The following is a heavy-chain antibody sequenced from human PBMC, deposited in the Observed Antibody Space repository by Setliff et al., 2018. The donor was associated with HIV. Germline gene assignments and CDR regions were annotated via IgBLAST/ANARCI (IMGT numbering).Heavy chain of an antibody. CDR2: INHSGST. CDR1: GASFSDYQ. CDR3: ARGMEVTFDY. D-gene: IGHD2-21*02. Sequence: SETLSLTCAVYGASFSDYQWNWIRQSPGKGLEWIGEINHSGSTNYNPSLKSRVTTSVDTSKNQFSLKLSSVTAADTGVYYCARGMEVTFDYWGQGTLVTVSS. J-gene: IGHJ4*02. V-gene: IGHV4-34*01.